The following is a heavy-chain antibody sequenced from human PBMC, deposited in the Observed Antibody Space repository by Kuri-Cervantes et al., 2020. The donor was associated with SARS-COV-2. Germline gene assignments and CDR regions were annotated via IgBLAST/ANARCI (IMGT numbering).Heavy chain of an antibody. J-gene: IGHJ6*02. D-gene: IGHD2-2*01. CDR2: LNPSGGST. Sequence: ASVKVSCKASGYTFTSYSMHWVRQAPGQGLEWVGILNPSGGSTTYAQKFQGRVSMTRDTSTSTVYMELSSLRSEDTAVYYCARESRINYYYGMDVWGQGTTVTVSS. CDR1: GYTFTSYS. V-gene: IGHV1-46*01. CDR3: ARESRINYYYGMDV.